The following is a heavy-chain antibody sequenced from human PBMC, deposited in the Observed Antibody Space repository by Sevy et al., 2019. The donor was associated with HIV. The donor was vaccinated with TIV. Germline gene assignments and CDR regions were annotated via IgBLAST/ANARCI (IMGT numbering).Heavy chain of an antibody. CDR2: IYPGDSDT. CDR1: GYSFTSYW. J-gene: IGHJ5*02. V-gene: IGHV5-51*01. CDR3: ARLGRVRGVIIDWFDP. Sequence: ASVKVSCKGSGYSFTSYWIGWVRQMPGKGLEWMGIIYPGDSDTRYSPSFQGQVTISADKSISTAYLQWSSLKASDTAMYYCARLGRVRGVIIDWFDPWGQGTLVTVSS. D-gene: IGHD3-10*01.